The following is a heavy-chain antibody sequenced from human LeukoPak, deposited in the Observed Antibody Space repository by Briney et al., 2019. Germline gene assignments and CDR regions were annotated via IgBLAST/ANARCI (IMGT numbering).Heavy chain of an antibody. CDR1: GYTFTSYG. CDR2: ISAYNGNT. V-gene: IGHV1-18*01. CDR3: ARDLSAIQNDAFDI. J-gene: IGHJ3*02. D-gene: IGHD2-21*01. Sequence: ASVKVSCKASGYTFTSYGISWVRQAPGQGLEWMGWISAYNGNTNYAQKLQGRVTMTTDTSTSTAYMELRSLRSDDTAVYYCARDLSAIQNDAFDIWGQGTMVTVSS.